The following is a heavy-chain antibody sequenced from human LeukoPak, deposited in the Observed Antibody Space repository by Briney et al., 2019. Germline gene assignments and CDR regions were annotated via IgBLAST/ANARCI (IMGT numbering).Heavy chain of an antibody. CDR3: GRRWRSAFDI. V-gene: IGHV3-7*01. CDR1: GFTFSNYW. CDR2: IKQDGSDK. Sequence: PGGSLRLSCAASGFTFSNYWMSWVRQAPGKGLEWVANIKQDGSDKYYVDSLKGRFTISRDNAKNSLYLQMNSLRAEDTAVYYCGRRWRSAFDIWGQGTMVTVSS. J-gene: IGHJ3*02. D-gene: IGHD5-24*01.